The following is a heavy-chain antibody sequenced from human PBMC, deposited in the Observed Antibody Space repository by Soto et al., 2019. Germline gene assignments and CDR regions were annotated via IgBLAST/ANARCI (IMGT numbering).Heavy chain of an antibody. D-gene: IGHD2-2*01. V-gene: IGHV1-3*01. CDR3: ARGSGIVVVI. CDR2: INAGNGNT. Sequence: QVKLVQSGAEVKKPGASVKVSCKASGYTFTSYAMHWVRQAPGQRLEWMGWINAGNGNTKYSQKFQGRVTITRDTYASTAYIELSSMRSEDTAVYYCARGSGIVVVIWGQGTMVTVSS. CDR1: GYTFTSYA. J-gene: IGHJ3*02.